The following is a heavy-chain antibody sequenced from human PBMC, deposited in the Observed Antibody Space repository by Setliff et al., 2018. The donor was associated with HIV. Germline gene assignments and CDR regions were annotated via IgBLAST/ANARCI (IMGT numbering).Heavy chain of an antibody. CDR2: IYASGST. Sequence: SETLSLTCTVSGGSISNYYWSWIRQPPGKGLEWIGYIYASGSTNYSPSLKSRVTISVDTSKNQFSLKLKSVTAADTAVYYCALTGHRLLRGYMDVWGKGTTVTVSS. CDR1: GGSISNYY. CDR3: ALTGHRLLRGYMDV. J-gene: IGHJ6*03. V-gene: IGHV4-59*12. D-gene: IGHD2-15*01.